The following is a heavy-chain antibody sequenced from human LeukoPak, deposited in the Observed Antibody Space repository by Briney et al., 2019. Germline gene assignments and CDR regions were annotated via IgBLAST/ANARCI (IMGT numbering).Heavy chain of an antibody. Sequence: PGGSLRLSCAASGFTFSSYAMSWVRQAPGKGLEWVSAISGSGGSTYYADSVKGRFTISRDNSKNTLYLQMNSLRAEDTAVYYCAKGVLSSDFWSGSEYFQHWGQGTLVTVSS. J-gene: IGHJ1*01. CDR1: GFTFSSYA. CDR2: ISGSGGST. CDR3: AKGVLSSDFWSGSEYFQH. D-gene: IGHD3-3*01. V-gene: IGHV3-23*01.